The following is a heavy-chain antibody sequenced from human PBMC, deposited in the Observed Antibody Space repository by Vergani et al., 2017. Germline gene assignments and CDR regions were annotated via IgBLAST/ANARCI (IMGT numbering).Heavy chain of an antibody. D-gene: IGHD3-10*01. CDR3: ARHSSESYYNPGIWGSYYYYYGMDV. J-gene: IGHJ6*02. Sequence: EVQLVQSGAEVKKPGESLKISCKGSGYSFTSYWIGWVRQMPGKGLEWMGIIYPGDSDTRYSPSFQGQVTISADKSISTAYLQWSSLKASDTAMYYCARHSSESYYNPGIWGSYYYYYGMDVWGQGTTVTVSS. CDR2: IYPGDSDT. CDR1: GYSFTSYW. V-gene: IGHV5-51*01.